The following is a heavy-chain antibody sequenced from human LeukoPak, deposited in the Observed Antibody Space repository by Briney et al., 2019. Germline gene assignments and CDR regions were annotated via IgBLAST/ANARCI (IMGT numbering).Heavy chain of an antibody. V-gene: IGHV1-69*02. J-gene: IGHJ3*02. Sequence: SVRVSCKASGGAFSSYTISWVRQAPGQGLEWMGRIIPILGIANYAQKFQGRVTITADKSTSTAYMELSSLRSEDTAVYYCASGSSGYDAYDICGQGTMVTVSS. CDR3: ASGSSGYDAYDI. CDR1: GGAFSSYT. D-gene: IGHD3-22*01. CDR2: IIPILGIA.